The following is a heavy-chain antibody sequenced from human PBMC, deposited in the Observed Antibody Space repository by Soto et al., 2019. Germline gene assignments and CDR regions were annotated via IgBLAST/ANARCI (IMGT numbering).Heavy chain of an antibody. CDR2: IIPLFGTP. CDR1: GGIFSTYA. Sequence: QVQLVQSGAEVKKPGSSVKVSCKASGGIFSTYAISWLRQAPGHGLAWMVGIIPLFGTPNYARRFQGRVTITADESTSTAYMELSRLRSEDTAVYYCARDRDACGSGNYYNRVDFWGQGTLVTVSS. D-gene: IGHD3-10*01. V-gene: IGHV1-69*01. J-gene: IGHJ4*02. CDR3: ARDRDACGSGNYYNRVDF.